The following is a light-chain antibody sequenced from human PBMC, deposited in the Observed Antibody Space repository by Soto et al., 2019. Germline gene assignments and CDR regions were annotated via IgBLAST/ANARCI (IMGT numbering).Light chain of an antibody. CDR3: GTWDSSLSAGNYV. J-gene: IGLJ1*01. V-gene: IGLV1-51*01. Sequence: QSVLTQPPSVSAAPGQKVTISCSGSSSNIGNNYLSWYQQLPGTAPNLLIYDNNKRPSGIPDRFSGSKSGTSATLGITGLQTGDEADYYCGTWDSSLSAGNYVFGTGTKVTVL. CDR1: SSNIGNNY. CDR2: DNN.